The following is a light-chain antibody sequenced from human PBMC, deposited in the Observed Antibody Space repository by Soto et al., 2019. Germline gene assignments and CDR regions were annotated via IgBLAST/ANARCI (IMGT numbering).Light chain of an antibody. V-gene: IGKV1-5*01. Sequence: DIQMTQSPSTLSASVGDRVTITCRASQSISSWLAWYQQKPGKAPKLLIYDASSLESGVPSRFSGSGSGTEFTLTISSLQPGDFATYYCQQYNSYWTFGQGNKVEIK. CDR3: QQYNSYWT. CDR1: QSISSW. CDR2: DAS. J-gene: IGKJ1*01.